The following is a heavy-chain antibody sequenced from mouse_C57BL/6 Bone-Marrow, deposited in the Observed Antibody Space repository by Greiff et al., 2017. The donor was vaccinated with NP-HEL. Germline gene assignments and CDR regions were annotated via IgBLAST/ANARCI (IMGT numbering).Heavy chain of an antibody. Sequence: EVQRVESGGDLVKPGGSLKLSCAASGFTFSSYGMSWVRQTPDKRLEWVATISSGGSYTYYPDSVKGRFTISRDNAKNTLYLQMSSLKSEDTAMYYCARHPPKITTVVATDYWGQGTTLTVSS. CDR1: GFTFSSYG. V-gene: IGHV5-6*01. J-gene: IGHJ2*01. CDR3: ARHPPKITTVVATDY. CDR2: ISSGGSYT. D-gene: IGHD1-1*01.